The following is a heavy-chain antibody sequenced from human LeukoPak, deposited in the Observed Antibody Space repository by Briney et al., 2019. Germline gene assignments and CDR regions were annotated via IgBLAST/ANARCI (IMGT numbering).Heavy chain of an antibody. CDR2: MNPNSGNT. CDR3: ARGRSSYSSSWYIH. Sequence: ASVKVSCKTSGYTFTSYDINWVRQATGQGLEWMGWMNPNSGNTGYAQKFQGRVTMTRNTSISTAYTELSSLRSEDTAVYYCARGRSSYSSSWYIHWGQGTLVTVSS. CDR1: GYTFTSYD. J-gene: IGHJ4*02. V-gene: IGHV1-8*01. D-gene: IGHD6-13*01.